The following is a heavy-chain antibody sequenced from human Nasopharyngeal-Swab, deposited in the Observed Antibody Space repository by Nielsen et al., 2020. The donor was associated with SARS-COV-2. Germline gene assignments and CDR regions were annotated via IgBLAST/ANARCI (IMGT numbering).Heavy chain of an antibody. CDR2: ISYDGSDK. CDR3: AKVSIDWGGCFDY. Sequence: GGSLRLSCAGSGFTFSSNAMYWVRQAPGKGLEWVAVISYDGSDKYYADSVKGRFTISRDNSKNTLFLQMNSLRTEDTAVYYCAKVSIDWGGCFDYWGQGTLVTVSS. CDR1: GFTFSSNA. D-gene: IGHD3-9*01. V-gene: IGHV3-30*18. J-gene: IGHJ4*02.